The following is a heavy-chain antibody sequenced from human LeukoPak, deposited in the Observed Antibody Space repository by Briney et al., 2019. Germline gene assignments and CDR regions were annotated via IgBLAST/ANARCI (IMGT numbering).Heavy chain of an antibody. CDR3: AKDRGIVGATSDY. Sequence: GGSLRLSCAASGFTFSSYWMNWVRQAPGKGLEWVSAISGSGGSTYYADPVKGRFTISRDNSKNTLYLQMNSLRTEDTAIYYCAKDRGIVGATSDYWGQGTLVTVSS. V-gene: IGHV3-23*01. J-gene: IGHJ4*02. D-gene: IGHD1-26*01. CDR1: GFTFSSYW. CDR2: ISGSGGST.